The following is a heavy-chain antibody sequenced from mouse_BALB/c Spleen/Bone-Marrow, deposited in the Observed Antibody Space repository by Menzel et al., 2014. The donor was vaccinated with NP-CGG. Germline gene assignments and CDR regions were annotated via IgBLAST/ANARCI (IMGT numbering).Heavy chain of an antibody. J-gene: IGHJ2*01. CDR1: GFNIKDYY. CDR2: IDPEKGNT. Sequence: DVQLQESGAELVRPGALVKLSCKASGFNIKDYYLHWVKQGPERGLEWIGWIDPEKGNTKYDPKFQGKASIIADTSSNTAYLQLSSLTSEDTAVYYCARGAWARGYFDYWGQGTTLTVSS. D-gene: IGHD4-1*01. CDR3: ARGAWARGYFDY. V-gene: IGHV14-1*02.